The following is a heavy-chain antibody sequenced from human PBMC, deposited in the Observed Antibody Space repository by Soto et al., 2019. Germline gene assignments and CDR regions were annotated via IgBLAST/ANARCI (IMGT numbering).Heavy chain of an antibody. CDR1: GFTFSTYS. CDR3: TRDSNEMTAICYDAFDI. J-gene: IGHJ3*02. D-gene: IGHD2-21*02. CDR2: ISENSDDI. V-gene: IGHV3-21*01. Sequence: EVQLVESGGGLVKPGGSLRLSCAASGFTFSTYSMNWVRQAPGEGLEWVSSISENSDDIYYADSVKGRFTISRDNAKNSLYLQMNNLRAEDTALYYCTRDSNEMTAICYDAFDISGQGTMVTVSS.